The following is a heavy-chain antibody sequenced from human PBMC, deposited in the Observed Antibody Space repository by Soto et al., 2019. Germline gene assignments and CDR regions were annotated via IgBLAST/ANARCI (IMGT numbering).Heavy chain of an antibody. Sequence: GGSLRLSCAASGFTFSNAWMSWVRQAPGKGLEWVGRIKSKTDGGTTDYAAPVKGRFTISRDDSKNTLYLQMNSLKTEDTAVYYCTTLGYCSGGSCYDYYYGMDVWGQGTTVTVS. J-gene: IGHJ6*02. CDR2: IKSKTDGGTT. D-gene: IGHD2-15*01. V-gene: IGHV3-15*01. CDR1: GFTFSNAW. CDR3: TTLGYCSGGSCYDYYYGMDV.